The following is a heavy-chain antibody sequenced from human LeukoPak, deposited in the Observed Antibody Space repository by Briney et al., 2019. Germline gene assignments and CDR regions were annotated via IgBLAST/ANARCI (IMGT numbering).Heavy chain of an antibody. CDR2: ITSDRNTI. Sequence: GGSLRLSCAASGFDFSVYSMNWVRQAPGKGLEWISYITSDRNTIYYADSVRGRFTISRDNAKKSVCLELSNLRADDTAMYYCARSTEWFADYWGQGTLVTVSS. D-gene: IGHD3-3*01. CDR3: ARSTEWFADY. V-gene: IGHV3-48*01. CDR1: GFDFSVYS. J-gene: IGHJ4*02.